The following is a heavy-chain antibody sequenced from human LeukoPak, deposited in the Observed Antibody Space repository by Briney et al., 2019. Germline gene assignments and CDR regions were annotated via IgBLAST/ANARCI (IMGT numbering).Heavy chain of an antibody. Sequence: GGSLRHSCAVSGFTFSSYEMNGVRQAPGKGLECVSYISSSGSTIYYAVSVKGRFNISRDNAKKSLYLQMNSVRGEDTGVYYCARLRSLDCSGVSCYTGYMDVWGKGTTVTVSS. V-gene: IGHV3-48*03. CDR1: GFTFSSYE. CDR3: ARLRSLDCSGVSCYTGYMDV. D-gene: IGHD2-15*01. J-gene: IGHJ6*03. CDR2: ISSSGSTI.